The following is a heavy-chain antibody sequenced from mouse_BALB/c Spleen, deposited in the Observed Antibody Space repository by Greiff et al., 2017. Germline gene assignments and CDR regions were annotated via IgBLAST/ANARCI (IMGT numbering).Heavy chain of an antibody. D-gene: IGHD2-10*01. J-gene: IGHJ2*01. Sequence: VQLQQSGPELVKPGASVKVSCKASGYSFTDYNIYWVKQSHGKGLEWIGYIDPYNGGTSYNHKFKGKATLTVDKSSSTAFMHLNSLTSEDSAVDYCARAESYYGIDYWGQGTTLTVSS. V-gene: IGHV1S135*01. CDR3: ARAESYYGIDY. CDR2: IDPYNGGT. CDR1: GYSFTDYN.